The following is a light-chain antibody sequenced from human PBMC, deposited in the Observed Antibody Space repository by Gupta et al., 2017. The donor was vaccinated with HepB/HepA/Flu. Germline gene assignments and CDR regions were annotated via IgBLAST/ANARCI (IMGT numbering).Light chain of an antibody. CDR2: DVS. V-gene: IGLV2-23*02. CDR3: CSYATSVIWV. CDR1: SSDIGIYNF. J-gene: IGLJ3*02. Sequence: QPALTQPASVSGSPGQSITISCTGTSSDIGIYNFVSWYQQHPGKAPKVMIYDVSKRPSGVSNRFSGSKSGNTASLTISGLQAEDEADDYCCSYATSVIWVFGGGTKLTVL.